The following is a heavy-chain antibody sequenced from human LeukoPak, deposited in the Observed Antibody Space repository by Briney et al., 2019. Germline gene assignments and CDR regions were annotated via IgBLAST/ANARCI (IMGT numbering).Heavy chain of an antibody. CDR1: GFTVSSNY. Sequence: PGGSLRLSCAASGFTVSSNYMSWVRQAPGKGLEWVSVIYSGGSTYYADSVKGRFTISRDNSKNTLYLQMNSLRAEDTAVYYCARAYCGGDCFIDYWGQGTLVTVSS. CDR3: ARAYCGGDCFIDY. J-gene: IGHJ4*02. CDR2: IYSGGST. V-gene: IGHV3-53*01. D-gene: IGHD2-21*02.